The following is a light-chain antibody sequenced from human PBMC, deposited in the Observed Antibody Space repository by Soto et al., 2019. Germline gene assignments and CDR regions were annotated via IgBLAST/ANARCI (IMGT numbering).Light chain of an antibody. CDR1: QRVLYSSNNKNY. CDR3: QQYYSSPRT. CDR2: WAS. J-gene: IGKJ1*01. V-gene: IGKV4-1*01. Sequence: DIVMIQSPESLAVSLGERDTINCKSSQRVLYSSNNKNYLAWYQQTPGQPPKLLFYWASTRESGIPDRFSGSGSGTDFTLTISSLQAEDVAVYYCQQYYSSPRTFGQGTKVDIK.